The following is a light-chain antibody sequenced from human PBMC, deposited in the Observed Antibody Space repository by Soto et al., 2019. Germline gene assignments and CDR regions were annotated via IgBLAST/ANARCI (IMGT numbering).Light chain of an antibody. CDR3: QQYNNWPPVT. Sequence: EIVMTQSPATLSVSPGERATLSCRASQSVSNNLAWYQQKPGQTPRLLIYGASTRATGIPVRLSGSGSVTEFTLTISSLQSKDFAVYYCQQYNNWPPVTFGQGTKLEIK. CDR2: GAS. J-gene: IGKJ2*01. V-gene: IGKV3-15*01. CDR1: QSVSNN.